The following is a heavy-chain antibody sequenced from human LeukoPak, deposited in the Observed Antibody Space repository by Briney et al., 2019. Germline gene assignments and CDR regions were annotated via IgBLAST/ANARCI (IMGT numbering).Heavy chain of an antibody. CDR3: ATDPRPVRLGYCTSTSCYNHSYYYMDV. Sequence: GASVTVSFKASGYTFTIYNMHWVRQAPGEGQEGMGWSNPNSGGTNYAQKFQGSVTMTTDTSITTAYMALSRLTPADTAVYYCATDPRPVRLGYCTSTSCYNHSYYYMDVWGKGTTVTVSS. CDR1: GYTFTIYN. D-gene: IGHD2-2*02. J-gene: IGHJ6*03. V-gene: IGHV1-2*02. CDR2: SNPNSGGT.